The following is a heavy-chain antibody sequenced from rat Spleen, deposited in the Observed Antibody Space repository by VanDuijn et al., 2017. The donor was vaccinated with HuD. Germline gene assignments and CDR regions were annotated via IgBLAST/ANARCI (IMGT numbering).Heavy chain of an antibody. V-gene: IGHV5-7*01. CDR3: ARPPTGVDY. CDR1: GFTFSNYD. CDR2: IRNDAFRT. Sequence: EVQLVESGGGLVQPGRSLKLSCAASGFTFSNYDMAWVRQAPKKGLEWVASIRNDAFRTYYRDSVRGRFTVSRDNAKSTLYLQMDSLRSEDTATYYCARPPTGVDYWGQGVMVTVSS. D-gene: IGHD3-4*01. J-gene: IGHJ2*01.